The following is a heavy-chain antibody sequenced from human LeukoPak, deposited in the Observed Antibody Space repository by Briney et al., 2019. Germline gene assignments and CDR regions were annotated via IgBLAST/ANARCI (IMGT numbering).Heavy chain of an antibody. CDR2: ISSTGSYT. V-gene: IGHV3-11*03. CDR1: GFMLSVYY. J-gene: IGHJ4*01. D-gene: IGHD2-21*02. Sequence: GGSLRLSCEASGFMLSVYYMSWFRLAPGKGLEWIGYISSTGSYTTYADSVRGRFTISRDNAKNLLFLQMNNLRAEDTAVYYCARKLGGAQCGGDCFFDHWGQGTRVAVSS. CDR3: ARKLGGAQCGGDCFFDH.